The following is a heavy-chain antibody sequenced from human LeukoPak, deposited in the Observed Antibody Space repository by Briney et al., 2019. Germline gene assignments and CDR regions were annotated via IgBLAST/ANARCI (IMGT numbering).Heavy chain of an antibody. Sequence: SETLSLTCAVYGGSFSGYYWSWIRQPPGKGLEWIGEINHSGSTNYNPSLKSRVTISVDTSKNQFSLKLSSVTAADTAVYYCAAEDSSTISMDVWGKGTTVTVSS. V-gene: IGHV4-34*01. CDR1: GGSFSGYY. J-gene: IGHJ6*04. CDR2: INHSGST. D-gene: IGHD2-2*01. CDR3: AAEDSSTISMDV.